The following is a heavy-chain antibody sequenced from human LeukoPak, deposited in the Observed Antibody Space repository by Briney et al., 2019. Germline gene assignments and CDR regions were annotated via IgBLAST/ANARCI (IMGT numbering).Heavy chain of an antibody. V-gene: IGHV3-15*01. CDR1: GFTFSNAW. Sequence: GGSLRLSCAASGFTFSNAWMIWVRQAPGKGLEWVGRIKSKTDGGTTDYAAPVKGRFTISRDDSKNTLYLQMNSLKTEDTAVYYCTTFITGTRLFDYYYMDVWGKGTTVTVSS. D-gene: IGHD1-20*01. CDR2: IKSKTDGGTT. J-gene: IGHJ6*03. CDR3: TTFITGTRLFDYYYMDV.